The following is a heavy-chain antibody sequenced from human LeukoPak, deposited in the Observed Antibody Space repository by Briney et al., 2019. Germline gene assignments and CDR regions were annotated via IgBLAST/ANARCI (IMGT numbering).Heavy chain of an antibody. CDR3: TRAPRAGRGYSGYDFGAYYFDY. CDR2: IRSKAYGGTT. CDR1: GFTCGDYA. D-gene: IGHD5-12*01. V-gene: IGHV3-49*04. J-gene: IGHJ4*02. Sequence: GGSLRLSGTASGFTCGDYAMSWVRQAPGKGLEWLGFIRSKAYGGTTECDASVTGRFTISRDDSKSIAYLQMNSLKTEDTAVYYCTRAPRAGRGYSGYDFGAYYFDYWGQGTLVTVSS.